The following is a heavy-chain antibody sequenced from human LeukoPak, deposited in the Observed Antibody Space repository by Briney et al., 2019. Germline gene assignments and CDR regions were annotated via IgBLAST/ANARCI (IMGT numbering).Heavy chain of an antibody. Sequence: GGSLRLSCEASGFTFNSYAMSWVRQAPGKGLEWVSTISASGGSTFYADSVKGRFPISRDNSKNTLYLQMNSLRSDDTAVYYCARDGYDFWRYYMDVWGKGTTVTVSS. V-gene: IGHV3-23*01. J-gene: IGHJ6*03. CDR2: ISASGGST. D-gene: IGHD3-3*01. CDR3: ARDGYDFWRYYMDV. CDR1: GFTFNSYA.